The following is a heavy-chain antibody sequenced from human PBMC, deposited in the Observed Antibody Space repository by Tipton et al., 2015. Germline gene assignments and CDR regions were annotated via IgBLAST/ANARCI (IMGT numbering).Heavy chain of an antibody. J-gene: IGHJ3*02. D-gene: IGHD2-15*01. Sequence: TLSLTCTVSGGSISSSSYYWGWIRQPPGKGLEWIGSIFHRGDTNYNPSLKSRVTISLDTSKNQFSLNLSSVTAADTAGYYCARTGYCSGGSCYFDAFDIWGRGTMVTVSS. CDR1: GGSISSSSYY. CDR2: IFHRGDT. CDR3: ARTGYCSGGSCYFDAFDI. V-gene: IGHV4-39*07.